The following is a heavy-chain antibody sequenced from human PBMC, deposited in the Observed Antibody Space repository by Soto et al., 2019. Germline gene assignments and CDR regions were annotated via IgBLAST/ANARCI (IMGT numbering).Heavy chain of an antibody. CDR1: GYTFTGYY. J-gene: IGHJ6*02. Sequence: ASVKVSCKASGYTFTGYYMRWVRQAPGQGLEWMGWINPNSGGTNYAQEFQGWVTMTRDTSISTAYMELSRLRSDDTAVYYCARSPRDCSSTSCRIYSERGSYYYYGMDVWGQGTTVTVSS. CDR2: INPNSGGT. V-gene: IGHV1-2*04. CDR3: ARSPRDCSSTSCRIYSERGSYYYYGMDV. D-gene: IGHD2-2*01.